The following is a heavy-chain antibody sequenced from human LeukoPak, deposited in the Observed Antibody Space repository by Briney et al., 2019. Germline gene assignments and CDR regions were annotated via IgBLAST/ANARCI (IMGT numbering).Heavy chain of an antibody. CDR3: ARQAGGPSGPFEY. CDR2: IYTSGRT. D-gene: IGHD4-23*01. J-gene: IGHJ4*02. V-gene: IGHV4-4*09. CDR1: GGSISSYY. Sequence: SETLSLTCTVSGGSISSYYWSWIRQPPGKGLEWIRYIYTSGRTNYNPSLKSRVNISVATSKNQFSMKLSSVTAADTAVNYCARQAGGPSGPFEYWGQGTLVTVSS.